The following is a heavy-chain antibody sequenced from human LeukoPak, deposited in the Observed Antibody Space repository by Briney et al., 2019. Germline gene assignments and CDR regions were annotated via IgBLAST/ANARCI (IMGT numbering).Heavy chain of an antibody. Sequence: QPGGSLRLSCAASGFTVSSNYMSWVRQAPGKGLEWVSLISWDGTKTYYADSVKGRFTISRDNSKNSLYLQMNSLRTEDTALYYCAKDTGKHTLLWFGEFSGGQGTLVTVSS. J-gene: IGHJ4*02. CDR3: AKDTGKHTLLWFGEFS. CDR1: GFTVSSNY. V-gene: IGHV3-43*01. D-gene: IGHD3-10*01. CDR2: ISWDGTKT.